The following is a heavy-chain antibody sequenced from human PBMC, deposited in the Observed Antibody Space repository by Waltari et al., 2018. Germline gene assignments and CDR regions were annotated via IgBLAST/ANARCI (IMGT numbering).Heavy chain of an antibody. CDR1: GFTFSSYA. D-gene: IGHD6-19*01. Sequence: QVQLVESGGGVVQPGRSLRLSCAASGFTFSSYAMHWVRRAPGKGLEWVAGISYDGINKDYADSVKGRFTISRDNSQNTLDLQMNSLRAEDTAVYYCARVGAVAGTEIDYWGQGTLVTVSS. CDR3: ARVGAVAGTEIDY. CDR2: ISYDGINK. V-gene: IGHV3-30*04. J-gene: IGHJ4*02.